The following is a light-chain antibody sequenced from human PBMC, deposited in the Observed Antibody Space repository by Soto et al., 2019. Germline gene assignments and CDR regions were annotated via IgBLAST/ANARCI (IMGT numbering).Light chain of an antibody. CDR3: QQSHSTLSVT. J-gene: IGKJ4*01. CDR1: ENIKKY. CDR2: AAA. Sequence: DIQMTQSPSSLSASVGDRVTITCRASENIKKYLNWYQHKPGRAPRLLIYAAANLQGGVPSRFSGSGSGTDFTLTISSLQPEDFATYYCQQSHSTLSVTFGGGTKV. V-gene: IGKV1-39*01.